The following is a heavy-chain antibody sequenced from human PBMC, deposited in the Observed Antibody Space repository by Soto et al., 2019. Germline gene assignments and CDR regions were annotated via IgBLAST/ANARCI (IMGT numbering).Heavy chain of an antibody. J-gene: IGHJ4*02. CDR2: ITGSGSTI. CDR1: GFTFSSYE. Sequence: GGSLRLSCAASGFTFSSYEMNWVRQAPGKGLEWVSYITGSGSTIYYADSVKGRFTISRDNAKNSLYLQMNSLRAEDTAVYYCATVRWTYFDYWGQGTRVTVSS. D-gene: IGHD4-17*01. CDR3: ATVRWTYFDY. V-gene: IGHV3-48*03.